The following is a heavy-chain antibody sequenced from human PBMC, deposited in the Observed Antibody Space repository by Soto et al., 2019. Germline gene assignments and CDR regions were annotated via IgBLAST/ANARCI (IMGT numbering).Heavy chain of an antibody. CDR3: ATYPVGGGGRGY. CDR1: GGSMRGQH. V-gene: IGHV4-4*09. D-gene: IGHD3-16*01. CDR2: HHSDST. Sequence: QVQLQESGPGLVKPSETLSLTCTVSGGSMRGQHWSWIRQPPGKGLEWIGHHSDSTNYNPSLKSRITISTVTSTNQFSLTLSSGTAAETAVDYCATYPVGGGGRGYWGQGTLVTVSS. J-gene: IGHJ4*02.